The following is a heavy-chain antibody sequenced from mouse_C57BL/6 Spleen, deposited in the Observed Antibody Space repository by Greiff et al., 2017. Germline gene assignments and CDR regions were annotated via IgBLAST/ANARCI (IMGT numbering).Heavy chain of an antibody. CDR1: GYSFTSYY. Sequence: QVQLQQSGPELVKPGASVKISCKASGYSFTSYYIHWVKQRPGQGLEWIGWIYPGSGNTKYNEKFKGKATLTADTSASTASMQLSSLTSEDSAVYYGARAGTTVVGDYWGQGTTLTVSS. CDR2: IYPGSGNT. J-gene: IGHJ2*01. V-gene: IGHV1-66*01. CDR3: ARAGTTVVGDY. D-gene: IGHD1-1*01.